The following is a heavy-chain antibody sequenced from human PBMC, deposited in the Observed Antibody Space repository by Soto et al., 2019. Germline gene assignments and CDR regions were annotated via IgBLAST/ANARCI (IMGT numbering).Heavy chain of an antibody. D-gene: IGHD2-15*01. V-gene: IGHV3-66*01. CDR3: AKDDVQCDGDRCYGIQLDL. CDR1: GFTVSSKY. CDR2: IQSGGTT. Sequence: EVQLVESGGGLVQPGGSLRLSCAASGFTVSSKYMTWVRQAPGKGLEWVSRIQSGGTTYYEDSVKGRFTIARDTVENTFHLQMYKLRVQDTPVYYFAKDDVQCDGDRCYGIQLDLWGKGTTVTVSS. J-gene: IGHJ6*04.